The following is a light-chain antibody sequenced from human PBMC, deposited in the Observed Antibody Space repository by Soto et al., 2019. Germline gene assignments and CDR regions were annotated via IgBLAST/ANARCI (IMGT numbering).Light chain of an antibody. CDR3: QQYGGSPRT. CDR1: QSVSSY. V-gene: IGKV3-11*01. CDR2: DAS. J-gene: IGKJ1*01. Sequence: EIVLTQSPVTLSLSPGERATLSCRASQSVSSYLAWYQQKPGQAPRLLIYDASNRATGIPARFSGSGPGTDFTLTISRLEPEDFAVYYCQQYGGSPRTFGQGTKVDIK.